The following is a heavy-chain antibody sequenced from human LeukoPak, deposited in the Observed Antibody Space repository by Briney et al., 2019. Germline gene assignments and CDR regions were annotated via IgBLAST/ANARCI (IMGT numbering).Heavy chain of an antibody. D-gene: IGHD2-21*02. Sequence: SETLSLTCTVSGGSISSSSYSWGWIRQPPGKGLEWIGSIYYSGSTYYNPSLKSRVTISVDTSKNQFSLKLSSVTAADTAVYYCARGSLVVTAYNWFDPWGQGTLVTVSS. J-gene: IGHJ5*02. V-gene: IGHV4-39*07. CDR2: IYYSGST. CDR1: GGSISSSSYS. CDR3: ARGSLVVTAYNWFDP.